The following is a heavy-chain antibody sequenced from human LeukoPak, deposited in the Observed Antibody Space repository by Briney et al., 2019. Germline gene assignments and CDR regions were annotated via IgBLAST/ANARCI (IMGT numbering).Heavy chain of an antibody. CDR3: TRVGYIDEGIDY. D-gene: IGHD5-24*01. V-gene: IGHV3-23*01. J-gene: IGHJ4*02. Sequence: GGSLRLSCAASGFTFSNYAMSWVRQAPGKGLEWVSVISGNGGSTYHADSVKDRFTISRDNAKNSLYLQMNSLRAEDTAIYYCTRVGYIDEGIDYWGQGTLVTVSS. CDR1: GFTFSNYA. CDR2: ISGNGGST.